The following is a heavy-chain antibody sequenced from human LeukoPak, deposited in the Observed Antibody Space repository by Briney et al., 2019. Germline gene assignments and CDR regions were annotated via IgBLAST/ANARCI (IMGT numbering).Heavy chain of an antibody. J-gene: IGHJ4*02. CDR3: AGALSITDGYTLPH. Sequence: ASVKVSCKASGYTFIDYYMHWVRQAPGQGLEWMGFINPSTGRTAYAQKFQHTITVTRDTSASTVYMELRSLRSEDTAVYYCAGALSITDGYTLPHWGQGTLVTVSS. D-gene: IGHD5-24*01. CDR1: GYTFIDYY. CDR2: INPSTGRT. V-gene: IGHV1-46*01.